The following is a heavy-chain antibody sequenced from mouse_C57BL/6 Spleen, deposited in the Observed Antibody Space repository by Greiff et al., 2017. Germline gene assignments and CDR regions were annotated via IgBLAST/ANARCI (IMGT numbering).Heavy chain of an antibody. CDR1: GYAFSSSW. CDR3: ARFYGSSYYAMDY. D-gene: IGHD1-1*01. CDR2: IYPGDGDT. V-gene: IGHV1-82*01. J-gene: IGHJ4*01. Sequence: VQLQQSGPELVKPGASVKISCKASGYAFSSSWMNWVKQRPGKGLEWIGRIYPGDGDTNYNGKVKGKATLTADKSSSTAYMQLSSLTSEDSAVSFCARFYGSSYYAMDYWGQGTSVTVSS.